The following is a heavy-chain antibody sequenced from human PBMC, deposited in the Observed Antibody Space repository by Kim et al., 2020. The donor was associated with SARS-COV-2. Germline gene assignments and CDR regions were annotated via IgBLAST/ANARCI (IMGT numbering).Heavy chain of an antibody. CDR2: IYYSGST. Sequence: SETLSLTCTVSGGPISSSSHYWGWIRQPPGKGLEWIGSIYYSGSTYYNPSLKSRVSLSVDTSKNQFSLKVNSVSAADTAVYYCARDNAVGDGYTLLGNFDFWGQGILVTVSS. V-gene: IGHV4-39*07. CDR3: ARDNAVGDGYTLLGNFDF. D-gene: IGHD5-12*01. CDR1: GGPISSSSHY. J-gene: IGHJ4*02.